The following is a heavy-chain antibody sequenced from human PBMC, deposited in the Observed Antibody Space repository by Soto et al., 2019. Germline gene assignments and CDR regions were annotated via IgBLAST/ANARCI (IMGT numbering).Heavy chain of an antibody. J-gene: IGHJ4*02. CDR1: GCTFSSYW. CDR3: ARDRSDGDPDY. Sequence: GSLSLSCAASGCTFSSYWMSWVRQAPGKGLEWVANIKQDGSEKYYVDSVKGRFTISRDNAKNSLYLQMNSLRAEDTAVYYCARDRSDGDPDYWGQGTLVTVSS. CDR2: IKQDGSEK. V-gene: IGHV3-7*01. D-gene: IGHD4-17*01.